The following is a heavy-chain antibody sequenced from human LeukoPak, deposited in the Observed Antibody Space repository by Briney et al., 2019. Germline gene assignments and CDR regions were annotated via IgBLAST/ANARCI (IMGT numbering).Heavy chain of an antibody. CDR2: IYHSGST. V-gene: IGHV4-30-2*01. CDR1: GVSISSGGYS. J-gene: IGHJ2*01. CDR3: ARDAPYWYFDL. Sequence: PSQTLSLTCAVSGVSISSGGYSWSWIRQPPGKGLEWIGYIYHSGSTYYNPSLKSRVTISVDRSKNQFSLKLSSVTAADTAVYYCARDAPYWYFDLWGRGTLVTVSS.